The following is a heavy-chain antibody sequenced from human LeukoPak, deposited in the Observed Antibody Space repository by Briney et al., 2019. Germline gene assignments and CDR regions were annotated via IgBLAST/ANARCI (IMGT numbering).Heavy chain of an antibody. D-gene: IGHD6-13*01. CDR1: GGSISSGDYY. CDR2: IYYSGST. CDR3: ARVGYSSSWYDAFDI. J-gene: IGHJ3*02. V-gene: IGHV4-30-4*08. Sequence: SETLSLTCTVSGGSISSGDYYWSWIRQPPGKGLEWIGYIYYSGSTYYNPSLKRRVTISVDTSKNQFSLKLSSVTAADTAVYYCARVGYSSSWYDAFDIWGQGTMVTVSS.